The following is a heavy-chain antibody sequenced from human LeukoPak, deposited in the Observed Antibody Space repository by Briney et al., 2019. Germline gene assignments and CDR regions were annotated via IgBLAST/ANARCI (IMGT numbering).Heavy chain of an antibody. Sequence: GGSLRLSCAVCGFTVDSHYMTWVRQAPGKGLQWVSVIYRDGSTYYAGSVEGRFTISRDNSKNTLHLQMNSLRAEDTAVYYCAQLPSDWGQGTLVTVSS. D-gene: IGHD1-7*01. V-gene: IGHV3-66*02. J-gene: IGHJ4*02. CDR2: IYRDGST. CDR1: GFTVDSHY. CDR3: AQLPSD.